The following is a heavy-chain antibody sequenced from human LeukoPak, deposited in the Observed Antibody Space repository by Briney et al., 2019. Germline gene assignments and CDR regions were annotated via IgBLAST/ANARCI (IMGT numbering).Heavy chain of an antibody. CDR3: ARGKAGARFDY. V-gene: IGHV4-34*01. D-gene: IGHD1-26*01. J-gene: IGHJ4*02. CDR1: GGSFSGYY. CDR2: INHSGST. Sequence: SETLSLTCAVYGGSFSGYYWGRIRQPPGKGLEWIGEINHSGSTNYNPSLKSRVTISVDTSKNQFSLKLSSVTAADTAVYYCARGKAGARFDYWGQGTLVTVSS.